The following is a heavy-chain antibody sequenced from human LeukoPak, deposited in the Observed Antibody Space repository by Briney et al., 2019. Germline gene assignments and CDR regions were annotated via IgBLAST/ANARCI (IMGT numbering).Heavy chain of an antibody. Sequence: ASVKVSCKASGYTFTSYGISWVRQAPGQGLEWMGWISAYNGNTNYAQKLQGRVTMTTDTSTSTAYMELRSLRSDDTAVYYCARDGWWTPHTVPYELGVDYWGQGTLVTVSS. CDR3: ARDGWWTPHTVPYELGVDY. V-gene: IGHV1-18*01. J-gene: IGHJ4*02. CDR1: GYTFTSYG. D-gene: IGHD4-17*01. CDR2: ISAYNGNT.